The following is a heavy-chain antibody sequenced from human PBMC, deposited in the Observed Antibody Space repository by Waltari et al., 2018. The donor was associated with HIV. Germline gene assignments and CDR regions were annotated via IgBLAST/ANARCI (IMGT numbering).Heavy chain of an antibody. D-gene: IGHD2-8*01. J-gene: IGHJ5*02. CDR2: IYTNRRT. CDR3: ARDDPDTNGNNWFDP. CDR1: GGSISSGSYY. V-gene: IGHV4-61*02. Sequence: QVHLQESSPGLVKPSQTLSLTCSVSGGSISSGSYYWSWIRPPAGKGLEWLGHIYTNRRTKDNPSRKSRVTRSLDTSNNQCSRKLNSVTAADTAVYYGARDDPDTNGNNWFDPWGQGALVTVSS.